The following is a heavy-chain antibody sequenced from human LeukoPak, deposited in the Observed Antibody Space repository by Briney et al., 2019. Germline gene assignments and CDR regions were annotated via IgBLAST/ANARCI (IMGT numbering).Heavy chain of an antibody. CDR3: AEVSWNSPRDY. V-gene: IGHV3-23*01. D-gene: IGHD1/OR15-1a*01. CDR1: GFTFSSYD. Sequence: PGGSLRLSCAASGFTFSSYDMSWVRQAPGKGLEWVTAISDSGRTYYADSVKGRFTISRDNSKNTLYLQMNSLRAEDTAVYYCAEVSWNSPRDYWGQGTLVTVSS. CDR2: ISDSGRT. J-gene: IGHJ4*02.